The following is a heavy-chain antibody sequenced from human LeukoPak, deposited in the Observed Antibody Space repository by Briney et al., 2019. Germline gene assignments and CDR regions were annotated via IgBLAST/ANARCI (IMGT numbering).Heavy chain of an antibody. V-gene: IGHV3-30*18. Sequence: GGSLRLSCAASGFTFSSYGMHWVRQAPGKGLEWVAVISYDGSNKYYADSVKGRFTISRDNSKNTLFLEMSSLGVEDTALYYCAKGAVESLDYYFYMEVWGTGTTVTVSS. D-gene: IGHD2-15*01. J-gene: IGHJ6*03. CDR2: ISYDGSNK. CDR3: AKGAVESLDYYFYMEV. CDR1: GFTFSSYG.